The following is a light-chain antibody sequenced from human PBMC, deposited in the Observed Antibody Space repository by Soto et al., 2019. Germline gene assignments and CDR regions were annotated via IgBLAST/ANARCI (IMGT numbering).Light chain of an antibody. V-gene: IGLV2-14*01. J-gene: IGLJ3*02. CDR1: SSDVGGYNY. CDR2: EVS. CDR3: SSYTSSSTRV. Sequence: QSVLTQPASVSGSPGQSITISCTGTSSDVGGYNYVSWYQHHPGKAPKHMIYEVSNRPSGVSNRFSGSKSGNTASLTISGLQAEDEADYYCSSYTSSSTRVFGGGTKLTVL.